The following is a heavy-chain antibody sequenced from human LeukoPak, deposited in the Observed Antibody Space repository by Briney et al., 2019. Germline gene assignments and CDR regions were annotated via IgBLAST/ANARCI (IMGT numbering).Heavy chain of an antibody. D-gene: IGHD2-2*01. CDR3: ARGSSHWEFDY. V-gene: IGHV3-53*04. J-gene: IGHJ4*02. CDR1: GFTVSSNY. Sequence: GGSLRLSCAASGFTVSSNYMSWVRQAPGKGLEWVSVIYSGGSTYYADSVEGRFTISRHNSKNTLYLQMNSLRAEDTAVYYCARGSSHWEFDYWGQGTLVTVSS. CDR2: IYSGGST.